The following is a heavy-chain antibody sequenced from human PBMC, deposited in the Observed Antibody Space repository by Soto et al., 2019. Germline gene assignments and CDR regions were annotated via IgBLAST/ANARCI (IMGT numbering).Heavy chain of an antibody. Sequence: ASVKVSCKASGYTFSDYFIQWLRQAPGQGLVWVAWINPKTAATNYAKKFQDRVTVTSDTSFSTAYLELTRLRPDDTALYYSARIKWGLDYYSGMDVWGQGTAVTVSS. V-gene: IGHV1-2*02. J-gene: IGHJ6*02. CDR2: INPKTAAT. CDR1: GYTFSDYF. CDR3: ARIKWGLDYYSGMDV. D-gene: IGHD1-26*01.